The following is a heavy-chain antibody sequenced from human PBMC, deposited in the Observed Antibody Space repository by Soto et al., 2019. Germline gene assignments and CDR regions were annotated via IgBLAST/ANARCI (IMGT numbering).Heavy chain of an antibody. V-gene: IGHV1-3*01. CDR2: INAGNGNT. CDR1: GYTFTSYA. Sequence: GASVKVSCKASGYTFTSYAMHWVRQAPGQRLEWMGWINAGNGNTKYSQKFQGRVTITRDTSASTAYMELSSLRSEDTAVYYCARPPKCGGGSCYLRWGYYYMDVWGKGTTVTVSS. CDR3: ARPPKCGGGSCYLRWGYYYMDV. J-gene: IGHJ6*03. D-gene: IGHD2-15*01.